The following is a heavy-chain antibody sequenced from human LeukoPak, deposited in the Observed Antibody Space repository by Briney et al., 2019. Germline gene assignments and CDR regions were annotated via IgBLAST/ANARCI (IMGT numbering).Heavy chain of an antibody. CDR1: GGSISSYY. Sequence: PSETLSLTCTVSGGSISSYYWSWIRQPPGKGLEWIGYIYYIGNTNYNPSLKSRVAISVDMSKNQFSLMLNSVTAADTAVYYCAKAADTLALHFDYWGQGTLVTVSS. CDR3: AKAADTLALHFDY. CDR2: IYYIGNT. D-gene: IGHD5-18*01. J-gene: IGHJ4*02. V-gene: IGHV4-59*01.